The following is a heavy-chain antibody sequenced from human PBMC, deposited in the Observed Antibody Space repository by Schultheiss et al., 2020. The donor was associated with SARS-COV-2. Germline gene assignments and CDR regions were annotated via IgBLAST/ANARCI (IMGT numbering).Heavy chain of an antibody. J-gene: IGHJ3*02. V-gene: IGHV4-59*04. CDR3: AHYYCGGDCYSNAFDI. D-gene: IGHD2-21*02. Sequence: SETLSLTCTVSGGSISSYYWSWIRQPPGTGLEWLGTFYHSETTYYNPSLKSRVTISLDTSKNQFSLKLRSVTAADTAVYYCAHYYCGGDCYSNAFDIWGQGTMVTVSS. CDR2: FYHSETT. CDR1: GGSISSYY.